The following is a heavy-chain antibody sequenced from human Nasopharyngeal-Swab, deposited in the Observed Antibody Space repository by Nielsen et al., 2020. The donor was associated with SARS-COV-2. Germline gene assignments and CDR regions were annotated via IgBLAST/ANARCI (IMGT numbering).Heavy chain of an antibody. D-gene: IGHD3-16*01. CDR2: ISSSSSYI. CDR3: ARGGVRSYWFDP. V-gene: IGHV3-21*01. J-gene: IGHJ5*02. Sequence: GESLKISCAASGFTFSSYSMNWVRQAPGKGLEWVSSISSSSSYIYYADSVKGRFAISRDNAKNSLYLQMNSLRAEDTGVYYRARGGVRSYWFDPWGQGTLVTVSS. CDR1: GFTFSSYS.